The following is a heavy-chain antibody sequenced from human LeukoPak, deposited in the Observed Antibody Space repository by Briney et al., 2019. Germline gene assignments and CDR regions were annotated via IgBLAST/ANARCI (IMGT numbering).Heavy chain of an antibody. V-gene: IGHV7-4-1*02. CDR3: ARGGQQLVEAVDY. CDR2: INTNTGNP. D-gene: IGHD6-13*01. CDR1: GYTFTSYA. J-gene: IGHJ4*02. Sequence: ASVKVSCKASGYTFTSYAMNWVRQAPGQGLEWMGRINTNTGNPTYAQGFTGRFVFSLGTSVSTAYLQISSLKAEDTAVYYCARGGQQLVEAVDYWGQGTLVTVSS.